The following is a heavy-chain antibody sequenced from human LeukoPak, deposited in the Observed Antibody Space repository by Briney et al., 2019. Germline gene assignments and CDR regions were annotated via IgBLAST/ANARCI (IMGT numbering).Heavy chain of an antibody. J-gene: IGHJ4*02. CDR1: GFTFSSYA. Sequence: GGSLRLSCAASGFTFSSYAMHWVCQAPGKGLEWVAVISYDGSNKYYADSVKGRFTISRDNAKNSLYLQMNSLRAEDTAVYYCARGAFFDSDFWSGSYYFDYWGQGTLVTVSS. CDR2: ISYDGSNK. D-gene: IGHD3-3*01. V-gene: IGHV3-30-3*01. CDR3: ARGAFFDSDFWSGSYYFDY.